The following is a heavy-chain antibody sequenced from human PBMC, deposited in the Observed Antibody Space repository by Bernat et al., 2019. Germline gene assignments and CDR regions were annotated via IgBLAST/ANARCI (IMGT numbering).Heavy chain of an antibody. CDR2: IIPILGIA. V-gene: IGHV1-69*08. CDR3: ARDKVTTSWFGP. Sequence: QVQLVQSGAEVKKPGSSVKVSCKASGGTFSSYTISWVRQAPGQGLEWMGRIIPILGIANNAQKFQGRVTITADKSTSTAYMELSSLRSEDTAVYYCARDKVTTSWFGPWGQGTLVTVSS. CDR1: GGTFSSYT. J-gene: IGHJ5*02. D-gene: IGHD1-1*01.